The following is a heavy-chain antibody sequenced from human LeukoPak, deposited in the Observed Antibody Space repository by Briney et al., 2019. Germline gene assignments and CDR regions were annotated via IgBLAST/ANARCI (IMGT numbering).Heavy chain of an antibody. CDR1: GGSISSGSYH. CDR3: ASGSYISSTWYYFDS. J-gene: IGHJ4*02. CDR2: VYYTGST. D-gene: IGHD6-13*01. V-gene: IGHV4-39*01. Sequence: SETLSLTCTVSGGSISSGSYHCGWIRQPPGKGLEWIGNVYYTGSTYYNPSLKSRVTITSKNKFSLKLIFVTAAATAVYYRASGSYISSTWYYFDSWGQGTLVTVSS.